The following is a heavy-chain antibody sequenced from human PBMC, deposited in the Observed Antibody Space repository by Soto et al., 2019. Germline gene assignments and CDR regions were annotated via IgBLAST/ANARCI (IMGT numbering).Heavy chain of an antibody. CDR3: ARGYDILTGYYSPLSDY. V-gene: IGHV1-69*05. CDR2: IIPIFGTA. CDR1: GGTFSSYA. Sequence: GASVKVSCKASGGTFSSYAISWVRQAPGQGLEWMGGIIPIFGTANYAQKFQGWVTMTRDTSISTAYMELSRLRSDDTAVYYCARGYDILTGYYSPLSDYWGQGTLVTVSS. J-gene: IGHJ4*02. D-gene: IGHD3-9*01.